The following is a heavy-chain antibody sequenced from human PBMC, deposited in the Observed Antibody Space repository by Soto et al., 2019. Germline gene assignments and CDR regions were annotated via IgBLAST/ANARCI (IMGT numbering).Heavy chain of an antibody. CDR3: AREPGQCGAMDV. CDR1: GGTFSSYT. V-gene: IGHV1-69*08. Sequence: QVQRVQSGAEVKKPGSSVKVSCKASGGTFSSYTISWVRQAPGQGLEWMGRIIPILGIANYAQKFQGRVTITADKSTSTAYMELSRLRSEDTAGYYCAREPGQCGAMDVWGQGTTVTVSS. J-gene: IGHJ6*02. D-gene: IGHD6-19*01. CDR2: IIPILGIA.